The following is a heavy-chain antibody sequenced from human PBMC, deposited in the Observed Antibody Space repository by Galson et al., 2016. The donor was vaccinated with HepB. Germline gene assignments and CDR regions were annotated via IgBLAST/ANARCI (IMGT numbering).Heavy chain of an antibody. CDR1: GYRFHTYW. D-gene: IGHD2-21*02. J-gene: IGHJ4*02. CDR2: IFPNNAET. Sequence: QSGAEVKKPGESLKISCQVSGYRFHTYWIAWVRQMPGKGLEWMGMIFPNNAETRYSPSLQGQITISADKPLSIAYLHWSSVRASDSAMYYCARQTAEGSFDYWGQGTLATVSS. V-gene: IGHV5-51*01. CDR3: ARQTAEGSFDY.